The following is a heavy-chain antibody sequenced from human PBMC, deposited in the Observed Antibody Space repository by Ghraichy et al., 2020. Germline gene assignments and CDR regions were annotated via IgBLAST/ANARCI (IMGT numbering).Heavy chain of an antibody. CDR3: AKDRSLQPHFGVVMGAFDI. J-gene: IGHJ3*02. V-gene: IGHV3-23*01. Sequence: GESLNISCAASGFTFSSYAMSWVRQAPGKGLEWVSIICGSGGSTYYADSVKGRFTISRDNSKSTLYLQMTSLRAEDTAVYYCAKDRSLQPHFGVVMGAFDIWGQGTMVTVS. D-gene: IGHD3-3*01. CDR1: GFTFSSYA. CDR2: ICGSGGST.